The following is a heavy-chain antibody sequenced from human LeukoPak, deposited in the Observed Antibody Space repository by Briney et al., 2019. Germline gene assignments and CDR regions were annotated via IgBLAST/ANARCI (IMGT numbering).Heavy chain of an antibody. Sequence: GGSLRLSCSASGFTFSSYAMSWVRQAPGKGLEWVSATSGSGGSTYYADSVKGRFTISRDNSENTLFLQMNTLRAEDTAVYYCARLEKKSYYYMDVWGKGTTVTVSS. J-gene: IGHJ6*03. CDR1: GFTFSSYA. D-gene: IGHD1-1*01. CDR2: TSGSGGST. CDR3: ARLEKKSYYYMDV. V-gene: IGHV3-23*01.